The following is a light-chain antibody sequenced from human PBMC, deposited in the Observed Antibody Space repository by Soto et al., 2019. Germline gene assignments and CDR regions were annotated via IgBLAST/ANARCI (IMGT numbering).Light chain of an antibody. J-gene: IGLJ2*01. CDR1: SSDVGGYHY. V-gene: IGLV2-14*01. Sequence: QSALTQPASVSGSPGQSITISCTGTSSDVGGYHYVSWYQQHPGKAPKLMIYDVSNRPSGVSDRFSGSKSGNTASLTISGLQAEDEADYYCTSYTSGSTHVVFGGGTQLTVL. CDR2: DVS. CDR3: TSYTSGSTHVV.